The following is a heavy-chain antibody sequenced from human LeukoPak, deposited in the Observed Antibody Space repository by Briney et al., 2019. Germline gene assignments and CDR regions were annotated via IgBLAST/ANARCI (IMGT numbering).Heavy chain of an antibody. CDR3: ARGFGAGNYYYGWFDP. J-gene: IGHJ5*02. D-gene: IGHD3-10*01. CDR2: IHDSGST. Sequence: PSGTLSLTCTVSGASISSGDYHWNWIRQPPGKGLEWIGFIHDSGSTYYNPSLKSRVSISRDMSKNQLSLMLSSVTAADTAVYYCARGFGAGNYYYGWFDPWGQGTLVSVSS. CDR1: GASISSGDYH. V-gene: IGHV4-30-4*01.